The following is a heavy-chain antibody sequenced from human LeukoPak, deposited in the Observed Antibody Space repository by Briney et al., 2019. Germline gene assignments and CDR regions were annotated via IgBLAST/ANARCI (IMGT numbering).Heavy chain of an antibody. J-gene: IGHJ4*02. V-gene: IGHV3-23*01. CDR2: VSGSGGST. CDR3: AKTSGSDYWGYYYDY. Sequence: GGSLSLSCAVSGFTYNSHGITWVRQARGKGLEGVSGVSGSGGSTDYADSVKGRFTISRDNSKNTLYQQLNSLRVEDTAVYYCAKTSGSDYWGYYYDYWGQGTLVTVSS. CDR1: GFTYNSHG. D-gene: IGHD3-22*01.